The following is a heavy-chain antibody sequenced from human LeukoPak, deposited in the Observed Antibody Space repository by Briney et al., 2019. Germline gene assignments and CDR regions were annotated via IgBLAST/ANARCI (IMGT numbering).Heavy chain of an antibody. CDR1: DDSIRSSAYY. CDR3: ANEPYGSGSFLGAFDI. Sequence: SETLSLTCAVSDDSIRSSAYYWGWIRQPPGKGLEWIGSIYYSGSTYYNPSLKSRVTISIDTSKNQFSLKLSSVTAADTAVYYCANEPYGSGSFLGAFDIWGQGTMVTVSS. D-gene: IGHD3-10*01. J-gene: IGHJ3*02. V-gene: IGHV4-39*01. CDR2: IYYSGST.